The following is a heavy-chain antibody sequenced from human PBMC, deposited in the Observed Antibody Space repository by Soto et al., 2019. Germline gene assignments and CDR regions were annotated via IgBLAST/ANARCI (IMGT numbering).Heavy chain of an antibody. Sequence: GGSLRLSCAASGFTFSTFGMNWVRQAPGKGLEWVSVISDSGGTTFHADSVKGRFTISRDNSKNTLYLQMNSLRPEDTAVYYCAKAARTTTLYTFAFWGQGPLVTVSS. J-gene: IGHJ4*02. CDR3: AKAARTTTLYTFAF. V-gene: IGHV3-23*01. CDR1: GFTFSTFG. CDR2: ISDSGGTT. D-gene: IGHD1-1*01.